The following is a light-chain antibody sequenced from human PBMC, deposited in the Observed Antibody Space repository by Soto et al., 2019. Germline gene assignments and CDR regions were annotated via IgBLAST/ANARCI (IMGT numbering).Light chain of an antibody. V-gene: IGLV2-14*01. CDR2: EVS. Sequence: QSVLTQPASVSGSPGQSITISCTGTSSDVGGYNYVSWYQQHPGKAPKLMIYEVSNRPSGVSNRFSGSKSANTASLTISGLQAEDEADYYCSSFTSDSTWVFGGGTQLTVL. CDR1: SSDVGGYNY. J-gene: IGLJ3*02. CDR3: SSFTSDSTWV.